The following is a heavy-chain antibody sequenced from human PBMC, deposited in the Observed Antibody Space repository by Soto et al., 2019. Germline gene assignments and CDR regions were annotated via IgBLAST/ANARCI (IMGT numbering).Heavy chain of an antibody. CDR2: ISYDGSNK. D-gene: IGHD2-15*01. V-gene: IGHV3-30-3*01. CDR3: ARVPSSSGRAHFDY. CDR1: GFTFSSYA. J-gene: IGHJ4*02. Sequence: QVQLVESGGGVVQPGRSLRRSCAASGFTFSSYAMHWVRQAPGKGLEWVAVISYDGSNKYYADSVKGRFTISRDNSKNTLYLQMNSLRAEDTAVYYCARVPSSSGRAHFDYWGQGTLVTVSS.